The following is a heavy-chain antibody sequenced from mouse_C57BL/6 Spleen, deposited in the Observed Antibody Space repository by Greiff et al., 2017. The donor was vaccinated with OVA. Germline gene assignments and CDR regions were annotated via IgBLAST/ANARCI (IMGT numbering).Heavy chain of an antibody. Sequence: VHLVESGPGLVQPSQSLSITCTVSGFSLTSYGVHWVRQPPGKGLEWLGVIWSGGSTDYNAAFISRLSISKDNSKSQVFFKMNSLQADDTAIYYCAKGGTTVVATGYWYFDVWGTGTTVTVSS. CDR3: AKGGTTVVATGYWYFDV. CDR1: GFSLTSYG. V-gene: IGHV2-4*01. D-gene: IGHD1-1*01. CDR2: IWSGGST. J-gene: IGHJ1*03.